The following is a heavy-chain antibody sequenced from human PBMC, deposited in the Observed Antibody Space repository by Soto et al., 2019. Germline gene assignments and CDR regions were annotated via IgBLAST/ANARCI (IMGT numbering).Heavy chain of an antibody. D-gene: IGHD2-21*02. CDR3: ASHDCNNLGQRIDS. V-gene: IGHV4-39*01. CDR1: GGSISTRSYY. Sequence: SETLSLTCTVSGGSISTRSYYWGWIRQPPGKELEWIGSIYYSGSTYFNPSFRGRIALSVDTSNNQFSLTLSSVTAPDTAVYYCASHDCNNLGQRIDSWGQGKLVTVSS. J-gene: IGHJ4*02. CDR2: IYYSGST.